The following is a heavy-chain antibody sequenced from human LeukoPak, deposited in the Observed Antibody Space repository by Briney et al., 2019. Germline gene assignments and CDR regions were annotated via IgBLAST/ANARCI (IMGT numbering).Heavy chain of an antibody. Sequence: GASVKVSCKASGYTFTSYYMHWVRRAPGQGLEWMGIINPSGGSTSYAQKFQGRVTMTRDTSTSTVYMELSSLRSEDTAVYYCARVGFTMVRGVHQWFDPWGQGTLVTVSS. J-gene: IGHJ5*02. D-gene: IGHD3-10*01. CDR1: GYTFTSYY. CDR2: INPSGGST. V-gene: IGHV1-46*01. CDR3: ARVGFTMVRGVHQWFDP.